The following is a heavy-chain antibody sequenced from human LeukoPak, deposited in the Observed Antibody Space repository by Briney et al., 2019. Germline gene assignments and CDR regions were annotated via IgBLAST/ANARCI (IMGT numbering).Heavy chain of an antibody. CDR3: ATPRDYDSSGYYTFDY. J-gene: IGHJ4*02. CDR1: GGSFSGYY. V-gene: IGHV4-34*01. CDR2: INHSGST. Sequence: SETLSLTCAVYGGSFSGYYWSWTRQPPGKGLEWIGEINHSGSTNYNPSLKSRVTISVDTSKNQFSLELSSVTAADTAVYYCATPRDYDSSGYYTFDYWGQGTLVTVSS. D-gene: IGHD3-22*01.